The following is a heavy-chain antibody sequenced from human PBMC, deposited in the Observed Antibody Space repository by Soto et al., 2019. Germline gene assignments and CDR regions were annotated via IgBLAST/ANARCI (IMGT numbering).Heavy chain of an antibody. D-gene: IGHD1-26*01. J-gene: IGHJ4*02. Sequence: ASVKVSCKASGYTFTGYYMHCVRQAPGQGLEWMGWINPNSGGTNYAQKFQGRVTMTRDTSISTAYMELSRLRSDDTAVYYCARMSRELFHREIFDYWGQGTLVTVSS. CDR3: ARMSRELFHREIFDY. V-gene: IGHV1-2*02. CDR1: GYTFTGYY. CDR2: INPNSGGT.